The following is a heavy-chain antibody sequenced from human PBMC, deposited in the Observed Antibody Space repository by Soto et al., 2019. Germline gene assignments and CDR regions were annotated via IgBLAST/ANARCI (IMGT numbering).Heavy chain of an antibody. V-gene: IGHV3-23*01. CDR3: AKDSQSVSVSAARVYGMDV. D-gene: IGHD2-2*01. CDR2: LSDSGGHT. Sequence: XGSLRLSCSGSGFTFRSYAMTWVRQAPGRGLEWVSTLSDSGGHTYYADSVKGRFTISRDNPKNTLYLQMNSLRAEDTAVYYCAKDSQSVSVSAARVYGMDVWGQGTTVTVSS. J-gene: IGHJ6*02. CDR1: GFTFRSYA.